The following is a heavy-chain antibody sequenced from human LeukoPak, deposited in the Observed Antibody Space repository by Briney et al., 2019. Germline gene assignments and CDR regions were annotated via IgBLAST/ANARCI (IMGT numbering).Heavy chain of an antibody. V-gene: IGHV3-9*01. CDR1: GFTFSSYA. J-gene: IGHJ6*02. CDR2: ISWNSGSI. CDR3: AKAGSFYYYYGMDV. Sequence: PGGSLRLSCAASGFTFSSYAMHWVRQAPGKGLEWVSGISWNSGSIGYADSVKGRFTISRDNAKNSLYLQMNSLRAEDTALYYCAKAGSFYYYYGMDVWGQGTTVTVSS.